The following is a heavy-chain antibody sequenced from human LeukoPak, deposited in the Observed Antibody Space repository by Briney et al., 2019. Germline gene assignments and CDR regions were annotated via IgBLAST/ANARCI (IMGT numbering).Heavy chain of an antibody. CDR2: ISSNGGST. CDR3: ASSYFYDSTSYYPFDY. Sequence: PGGSLRLSCAASGFAFSRYAMHWIRQAPGKGLEFVSDISSNGGSTYYASSVKGRSTISRDNSKNTVYLQMGSLKPEDMAVYFCASSYFYDSTSYYPFDYWGPGTLVTVSS. CDR1: GFAFSRYA. J-gene: IGHJ4*01. D-gene: IGHD3-22*01. V-gene: IGHV3-64*01.